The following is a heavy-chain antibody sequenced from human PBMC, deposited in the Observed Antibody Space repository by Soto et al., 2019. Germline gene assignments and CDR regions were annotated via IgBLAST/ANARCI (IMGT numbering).Heavy chain of an antibody. CDR1: GGSISSGGYY. CDR2: IYYSGST. Sequence: PSETLSLTCTVSGGSISSGGYYWSRIRQHPGKGLEWIGYIYYSGSTYYNPSLKSRVTISVDTSKNQFSLKLSSVTAADTAVYYCARDLSYDSSGYITADAFDIWGQGTMVTVSS. CDR3: ARDLSYDSSGYITADAFDI. J-gene: IGHJ3*02. D-gene: IGHD3-22*01. V-gene: IGHV4-31*03.